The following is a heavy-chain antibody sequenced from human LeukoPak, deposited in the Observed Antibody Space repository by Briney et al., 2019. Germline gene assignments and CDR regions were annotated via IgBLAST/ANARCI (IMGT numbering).Heavy chain of an antibody. CDR1: GGSISSSSYY. D-gene: IGHD4-11*01. J-gene: IGHJ4*02. CDR2: IYYSGST. V-gene: IGHV4-39*01. CDR3: ARGGLGPKDPTDYSNRSFDY. Sequence: PSETLSLTCTVSGGSISSSSYYWGWIRQPPGKGLEWIGSIYYSGSTYYNPSLKSRVTISVDTSKNQFSLKLSSVTAADTAVYYCARGGLGPKDPTDYSNRSFDYWGQGTLVTVSS.